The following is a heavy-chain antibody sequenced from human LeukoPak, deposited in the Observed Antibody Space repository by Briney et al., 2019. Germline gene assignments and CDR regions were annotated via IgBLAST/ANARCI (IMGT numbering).Heavy chain of an antibody. D-gene: IGHD6-25*01. CDR2: ISSYDGSNK. V-gene: IGHV3-30-3*01. Sequence: GGPLRLSCAASGFTFSSYAMHWVRQAPGKGLEWVAVISSYDGSNKYYADSVKGRFTISRDNSKNTLYLQMNSLRPEDTAVYYCARDSGRWFDPWGQGTLVTVPS. CDR1: GFTFSSYA. CDR3: ARDSGRWFDP. J-gene: IGHJ5*02.